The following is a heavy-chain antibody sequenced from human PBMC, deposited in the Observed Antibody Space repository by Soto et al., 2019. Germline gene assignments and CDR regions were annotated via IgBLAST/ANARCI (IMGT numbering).Heavy chain of an antibody. J-gene: IGHJ6*02. CDR3: ARGPYGSGTAPLYGMDV. CDR2: IIPFLGTP. V-gene: IGHV1-69*01. CDR1: GGTFSNYA. D-gene: IGHD3-10*01. Sequence: QVQLVQSGAEVKKPGSSVKVSCKASGGTFSNYAISWARQAPGQGLEWMGGIIPFLGTPNYAQRFQGRVTITADEATSTAYMELSSLRSEDTAVYYCARGPYGSGTAPLYGMDVWGQGTTVTVSS.